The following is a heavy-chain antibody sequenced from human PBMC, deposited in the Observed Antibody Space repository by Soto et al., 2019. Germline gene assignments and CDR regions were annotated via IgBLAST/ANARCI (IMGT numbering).Heavy chain of an antibody. Sequence: GGSLRLSCAASGFTFSSYAMSWVRQAPGKGLEWVSAISGSGGSTYYADSVKDRFTISRDNSKNTLYLQMNSLRAEDTAVYYCVKDGDYIAVGSLGYWGQGTLVTVSS. J-gene: IGHJ4*02. D-gene: IGHD6-19*01. CDR3: VKDGDYIAVGSLGY. CDR1: GFTFSSYA. CDR2: ISGSGGST. V-gene: IGHV3-23*01.